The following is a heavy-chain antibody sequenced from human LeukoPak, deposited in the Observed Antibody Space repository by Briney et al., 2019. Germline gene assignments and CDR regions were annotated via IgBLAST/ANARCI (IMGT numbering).Heavy chain of an antibody. CDR1: DDSVNSYY. V-gene: IGHV4-59*08. CDR3: ARHVRGRYFFDY. CDR2: IYYSGST. Sequence: SETLSLTCTVSDDSVNSYYWTWIRQPPGKGLEWIGYIYYSGSTNYNPSLKSRVTISVDTSKNQFSLKLSSVTAADTAVYYCARHVRGRYFFDYWGQGTLVTVSS. D-gene: IGHD2-8*01. J-gene: IGHJ4*02.